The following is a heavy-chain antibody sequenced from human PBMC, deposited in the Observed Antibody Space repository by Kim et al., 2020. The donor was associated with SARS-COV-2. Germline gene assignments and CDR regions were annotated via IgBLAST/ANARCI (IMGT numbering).Heavy chain of an antibody. J-gene: IGHJ4*02. Sequence: GGSLRLSCAASGFTFSDYSMNWFRQAPGKALEWIAYISTSSSTTYFADSVKGRFTISRDNAKNSLYLQMQSLRDEDTAVYYCARGPREGNKCFDRWGQGTLVTVSS. CDR3: ARGPREGNKCFDR. V-gene: IGHV3-48*02. CDR1: GFTFSDYS. CDR2: ISTSSSTT.